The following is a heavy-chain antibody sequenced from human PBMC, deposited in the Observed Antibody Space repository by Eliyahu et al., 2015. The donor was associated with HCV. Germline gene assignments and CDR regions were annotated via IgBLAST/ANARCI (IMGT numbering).Heavy chain of an antibody. Sequence: QVQLQESGPGLVKPSETLSLTCTVSGGSXTTYYWXWIRQPPGKGLEWIGYIHFSGSTNYNPPLKSRVTISIDTSKNQFSLKLTSVTAADTAMYYCASGGGGIAVTGTGGWFDPWGQGTLVTVSS. V-gene: IGHV4-59*01. J-gene: IGHJ5*02. D-gene: IGHD6-19*01. CDR2: IHFSGST. CDR1: GGSXTTYY. CDR3: ASGGGGIAVTGTGGWFDP.